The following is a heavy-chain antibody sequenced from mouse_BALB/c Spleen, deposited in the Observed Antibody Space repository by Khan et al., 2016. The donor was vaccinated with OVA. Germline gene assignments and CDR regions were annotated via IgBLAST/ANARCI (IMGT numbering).Heavy chain of an antibody. CDR3: ARSGAYYRYDGYFDV. CDR2: ISPSNSYT. CDR1: GYTFTSYT. J-gene: IGHJ1*01. V-gene: IGHV1-4*01. D-gene: IGHD2-14*01. Sequence: QVQLQQSGAELARPGASVKMSCNASGYTFTSYTMHWVKQRPGQGLEWIGYISPSNSYTNYNQIFKEKATLTADKSSSTAFMQLSSLTSEDSAVYYCARSGAYYRYDGYFDVWGAGTTVTVSS.